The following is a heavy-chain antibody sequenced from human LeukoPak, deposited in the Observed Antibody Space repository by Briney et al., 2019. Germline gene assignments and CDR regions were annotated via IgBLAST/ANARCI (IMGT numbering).Heavy chain of an antibody. Sequence: ASVKVSCKASGYTFTGYYIHWVRQAPGQGLEWMGWIKPSSGGTNYAQKFQGRVTMTRDTSISTAYMELSRLRSDDTAVYYCARGIYSSGWYINFDYWGQGTLVTVSS. CDR1: GYTFTGYY. CDR3: ARGIYSSGWYINFDY. V-gene: IGHV1-2*02. CDR2: IKPSSGGT. J-gene: IGHJ4*02. D-gene: IGHD6-19*01.